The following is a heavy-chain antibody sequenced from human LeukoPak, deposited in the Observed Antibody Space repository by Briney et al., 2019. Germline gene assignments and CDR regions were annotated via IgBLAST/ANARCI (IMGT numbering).Heavy chain of an antibody. CDR3: ARGPTSRGVAFDY. D-gene: IGHD2-15*01. Sequence: PGGSLRLSCAASGFTFSDHYMDWVRQAPGKGLEWVGRTRNKANSYTTEYAASVNGRFTISRDDSKNSLYLQMNSLKTEDTAVYYCARGPTSRGVAFDYWGQGTLVTVSS. CDR2: TRNKANSYTT. V-gene: IGHV3-72*01. J-gene: IGHJ4*02. CDR1: GFTFSDHY.